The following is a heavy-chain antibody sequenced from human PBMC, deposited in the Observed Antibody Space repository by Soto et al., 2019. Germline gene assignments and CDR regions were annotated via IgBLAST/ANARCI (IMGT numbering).Heavy chain of an antibody. D-gene: IGHD3-10*01. CDR1: GGSISSGDYY. J-gene: IGHJ5*02. V-gene: IGHV4-30-4*01. Sequence: TSETLSLTCTVSGGSISSGDYYWSWIRQPPGKGLEWIGYIYYSGSTYYNPSLKSRVTISVDTSKNQFSLKLSSVTAADTAVYYCARVLGGEIWFDPWGQGTLVTVSS. CDR2: IYYSGST. CDR3: ARVLGGEIWFDP.